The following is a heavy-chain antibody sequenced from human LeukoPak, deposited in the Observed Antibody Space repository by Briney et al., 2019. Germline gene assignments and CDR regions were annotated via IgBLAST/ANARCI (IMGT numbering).Heavy chain of an antibody. CDR3: ARRGIAAASDY. CDR1: GFTFSSYW. CDR2: ISNSGSTI. Sequence: GGSLRLSCAASGFTFSSYWMSWVRQAPGKGLEWVSYISNSGSTIHYADSVKGRFTISRDNAKNSLYLQMNSLRAEDTAVYYCARRGIAAASDYWGQGTLVTVPS. V-gene: IGHV3-48*04. D-gene: IGHD6-13*01. J-gene: IGHJ4*02.